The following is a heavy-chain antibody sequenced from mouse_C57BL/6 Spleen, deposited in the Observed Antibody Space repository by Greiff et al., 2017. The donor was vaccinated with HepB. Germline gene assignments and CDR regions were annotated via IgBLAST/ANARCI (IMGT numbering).Heavy chain of an antibody. D-gene: IGHD2-3*01. CDR1: GFSLTSYG. V-gene: IGHV2-4*01. Sequence: QVQLQQSGPGLVQPSQSLSITCTVSGFSLTSYGVHWVRQPPGKGLEWLGVIWSGGSTDYNAAFISRLSISKDNSKGQVFFKMNSLQADDTAIYYCGRGLLRRGAMDYWGQGTSVTVSS. CDR3: GRGLLRRGAMDY. J-gene: IGHJ4*01. CDR2: IWSGGST.